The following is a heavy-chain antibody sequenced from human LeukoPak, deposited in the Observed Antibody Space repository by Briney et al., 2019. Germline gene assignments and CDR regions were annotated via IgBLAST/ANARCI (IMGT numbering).Heavy chain of an antibody. J-gene: IGHJ4*02. Sequence: GGSLRLSCAASGSTFSSYGMHWVRQAPGKGLEWVAVIWYDGSNKYYADSVTGRFTISRDNSKNTLYLQMNSLRAEDSAAYYCARDPSIGYSYGSFDYWGQGTLVTVSS. CDR1: GSTFSSYG. D-gene: IGHD5-18*01. V-gene: IGHV3-33*01. CDR3: ARDPSIGYSYGSFDY. CDR2: IWYDGSNK.